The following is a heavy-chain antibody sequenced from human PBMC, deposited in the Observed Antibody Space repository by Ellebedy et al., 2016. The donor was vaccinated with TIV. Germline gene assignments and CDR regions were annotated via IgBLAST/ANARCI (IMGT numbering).Heavy chain of an antibody. Sequence: ASVKVSCXTSGYTFNNYGVSWVRQAPGQGLEWVGWINAKDGDTHYAQNFQGRVTMTRDTSISTAYMELNRLRSDDTAVYYCATGTTVTTGSYFDSWGQGTLVTVSS. V-gene: IGHV1-2*02. CDR2: INAKDGDT. CDR1: GYTFNNYG. D-gene: IGHD4-11*01. J-gene: IGHJ4*02. CDR3: ATGTTVTTGSYFDS.